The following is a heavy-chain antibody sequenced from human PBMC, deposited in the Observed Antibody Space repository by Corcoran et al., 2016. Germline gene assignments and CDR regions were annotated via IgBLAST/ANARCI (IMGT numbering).Heavy chain of an antibody. D-gene: IGHD6-19*01. V-gene: IGHV4-4*07. CDR2: IYSSGST. Sequence: QVQLQESGPGLVKPSETLSLTCTVSGGSISGSYWSWIRQPAGKGLEWLGRIYSSGSTNYNPALRSRVIMSVDSSKNQFSLKLTSVTAADTALYYGARDRRGSVAGHDGYYFDYWGQGTLVTVS. CDR3: ARDRRGSVAGHDGYYFDY. CDR1: GGSISGSY. J-gene: IGHJ4*02.